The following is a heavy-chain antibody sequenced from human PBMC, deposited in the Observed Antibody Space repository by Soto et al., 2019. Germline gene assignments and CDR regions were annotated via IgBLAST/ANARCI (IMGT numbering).Heavy chain of an antibody. D-gene: IGHD4-17*01. Sequence: QGQLVQSGAEVKKPGSSVKVSCKASGGTFSSYAISWVRQASGQGLEWMGGSIPIFGTANYAQKFQGRVTITADESTSTAYMELSSLSSEDTAVYDCATVTTRPRYYFDYWGQGTPVTVSS. J-gene: IGHJ4*02. CDR1: GGTFSSYA. V-gene: IGHV1-69*01. CDR3: ATVTTRPRYYFDY. CDR2: SIPIFGTA.